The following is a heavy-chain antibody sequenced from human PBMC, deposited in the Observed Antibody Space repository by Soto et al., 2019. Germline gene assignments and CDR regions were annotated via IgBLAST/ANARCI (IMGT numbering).Heavy chain of an antibody. V-gene: IGHV4-34*01. Sequence: QVQLQQWGAGLLKPSETLSLTCAVYGGSFSGYYWSWIRQPPGKGLEWIGEINHSGSTNYNPSLKSRVTISVDTSKNQFSLKLSSVTAADTAVYCCARSGRYSSSDYWGQGTLVTVSS. J-gene: IGHJ4*02. CDR3: ARSGRYSSSDY. CDR2: INHSGST. D-gene: IGHD6-6*01. CDR1: GGSFSGYY.